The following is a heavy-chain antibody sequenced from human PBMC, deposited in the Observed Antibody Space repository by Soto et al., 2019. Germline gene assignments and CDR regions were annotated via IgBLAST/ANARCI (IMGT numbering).Heavy chain of an antibody. CDR3: ARGSNPCSGGSCYSDWFDP. D-gene: IGHD2-15*01. CDR1: GYTFTSPD. J-gene: IGHJ5*02. Sequence: ASVKVSCKASGYTFTSPDVYCVRQAPGQGLELMGWMKPNTGNTGYAQKFQGRVTMTRNTSISTAYMELSSLRCDDTAVHSCARGSNPCSGGSCYSDWFDPWGQGTPVTVSS. V-gene: IGHV1-8*01. CDR2: MKPNTGNT.